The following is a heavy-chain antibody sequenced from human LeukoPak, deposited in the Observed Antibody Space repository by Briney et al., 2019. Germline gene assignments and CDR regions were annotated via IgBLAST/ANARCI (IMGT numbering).Heavy chain of an antibody. D-gene: IGHD3-22*01. CDR1: GGSISSYY. CDR3: ASSHLYYYDSSGYYYPFDY. CDR2: IYYSGST. Sequence: PSETLSLTCTVSGGSISSYYWSWIRQPPGKGLEWIGYIYYSGSTNYNPSPKSRVTISVDTSKNQFSLKLSSVTAADTAVYYCASSHLYYYDSSGYYYPFDYWGRGTLVTVSS. J-gene: IGHJ4*02. V-gene: IGHV4-59*01.